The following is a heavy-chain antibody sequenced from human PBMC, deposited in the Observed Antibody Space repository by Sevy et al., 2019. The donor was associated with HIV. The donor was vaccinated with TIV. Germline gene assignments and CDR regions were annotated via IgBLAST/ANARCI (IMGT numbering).Heavy chain of an antibody. J-gene: IGHJ3*02. Sequence: GGSLRLSCAASGFTFSRYDMHWVRQATGKGLEWVSSIGTAGDTYYPGSVKGRFTISRENAKKSLYRQMNSLRAADTAVYYCARGTRYSGSYYLGDDAFDIWGQGTMVTVSS. CDR3: ARGTRYSGSYYLGDDAFDI. CDR1: GFTFSRYD. CDR2: IGTAGDT. D-gene: IGHD1-26*01. V-gene: IGHV3-13*01.